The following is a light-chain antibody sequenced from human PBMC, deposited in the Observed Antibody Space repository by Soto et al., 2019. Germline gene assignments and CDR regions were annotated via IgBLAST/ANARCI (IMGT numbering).Light chain of an antibody. CDR1: QSVGSY. V-gene: IGKV3-11*01. Sequence: EIVLTQSPATLSLSPGERVTLSCRASQSVGSYLAWYQQKPGQAPRLLIYDASTRATGIPARFSGSGSGTVFTLTISTLEPEDFAIYYCQQRMNWLTFGGGTKVEIK. CDR3: QQRMNWLT. J-gene: IGKJ4*01. CDR2: DAS.